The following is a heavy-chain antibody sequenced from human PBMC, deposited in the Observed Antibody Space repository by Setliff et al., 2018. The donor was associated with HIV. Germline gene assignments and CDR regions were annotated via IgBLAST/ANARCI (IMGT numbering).Heavy chain of an antibody. V-gene: IGHV5-51*01. Sequence: PGESLTISCKASGYTFTNYWVGWVRQMPGNGLEWVGLIWPDDSDTIYSPSFQGQVTLSADKSITTVYLQWSSLEAPDTAMYYCARLSKYYDFWTPNYWGQGTQVTVSS. CDR1: GYTFTNYW. CDR2: IWPDDSDT. J-gene: IGHJ4*02. CDR3: ARLSKYYDFWTPNY. D-gene: IGHD3-3*01.